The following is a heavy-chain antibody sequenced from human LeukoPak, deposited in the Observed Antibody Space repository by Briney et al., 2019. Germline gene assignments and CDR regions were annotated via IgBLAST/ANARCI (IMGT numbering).Heavy chain of an antibody. Sequence: SETLSLTCTVSGVSINSHYWSWIRQPPGKGLEWIGFIYDSGSANYKSSLKSRVTMTVDTSKNQFSLELNSVSAADTAVYYCARVLQNYYHMDVWGKGTTVTVSS. CDR3: ARVLQNYYHMDV. J-gene: IGHJ6*03. D-gene: IGHD3-3*01. CDR1: GVSINSHY. V-gene: IGHV4-59*11. CDR2: IYDSGSA.